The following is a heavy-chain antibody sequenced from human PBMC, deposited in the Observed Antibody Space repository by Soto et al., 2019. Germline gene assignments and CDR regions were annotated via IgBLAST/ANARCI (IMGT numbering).Heavy chain of an antibody. CDR3: ARDLVEGRQQPPGVFDI. Sequence: GGSPRLSCAASGFTFDDYGMSWVRQAPGKGLEWVSGINWNGGSTGYADSVKGRFTISRDNAKNSLYLQMNSLRAEDTALYHCARDLVEGRQQPPGVFDIWGQGTMVTVSS. D-gene: IGHD6-13*01. J-gene: IGHJ3*02. V-gene: IGHV3-20*01. CDR1: GFTFDDYG. CDR2: INWNGGST.